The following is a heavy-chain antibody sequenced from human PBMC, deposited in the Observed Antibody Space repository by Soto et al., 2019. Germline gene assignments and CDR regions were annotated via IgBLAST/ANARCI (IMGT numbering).Heavy chain of an antibody. CDR1: GFSVSTNY. CDR3: ARVDGRDGYKSDAFDI. J-gene: IGHJ3*02. Sequence: EVQLVDSGGGLVQPGGSLRLSCAASGFSVSTNYMTWVRRAPGKGLEWVSVIFTGGTTYYADSVKGRFSISRDNSRNMLSLQMNSLRAEDTALYYCARVDGRDGYKSDAFDIWGQGTMVTVSS. D-gene: IGHD5-12*01. CDR2: IFTGGTT. V-gene: IGHV3-66*01.